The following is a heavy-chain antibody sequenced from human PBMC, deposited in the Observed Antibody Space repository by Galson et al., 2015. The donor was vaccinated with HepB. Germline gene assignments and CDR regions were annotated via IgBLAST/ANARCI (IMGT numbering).Heavy chain of an antibody. Sequence: SLSLSCAAYGFTFRSPAMSWVRQAPGKRLEWVSAIRGSGGSPYYAASVKGRFTISRDNSKNTLYLQMNSRRAEDTDVYYCAKGVMMVRGGVCYFDYWGQGTLVTVSS. D-gene: IGHD3-10*01. CDR2: IRGSGGSP. CDR3: AKGVMMVRGGVCYFDY. CDR1: GFTFRSPA. J-gene: IGHJ4*02. V-gene: IGHV3-23*01.